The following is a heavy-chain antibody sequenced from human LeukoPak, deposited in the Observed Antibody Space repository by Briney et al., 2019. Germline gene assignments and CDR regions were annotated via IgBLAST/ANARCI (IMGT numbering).Heavy chain of an antibody. CDR1: GFTFSSYG. J-gene: IGHJ4*02. D-gene: IGHD3-10*01. Sequence: GGSLRLSCVASGFTFSSYGMHWVRQAPGKGLEWVAVIWYDGSNKYYADSVKGRFTISRDNSKNTLYLQMNSLRAEDTAVYYCTRDDYYGSGFTDYWGQGTLVTVSS. CDR2: IWYDGSNK. V-gene: IGHV3-33*01. CDR3: TRDDYYGSGFTDY.